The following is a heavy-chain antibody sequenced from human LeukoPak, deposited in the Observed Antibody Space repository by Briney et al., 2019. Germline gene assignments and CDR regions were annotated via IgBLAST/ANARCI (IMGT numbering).Heavy chain of an antibody. CDR1: GFTFSNAW. D-gene: IGHD1-26*01. CDR3: TTDGVGVEGATYDN. Sequence: PGGSLRLSCAASGFTFSNAWMSWVRQAPGKGLEWVGRIKAKAHGGTIEYAAPVKGRFTTSRDDSKNTLYLQMNSLKTEDTAVYYCTTDGVGVEGATYDNWGQGTLVSVSS. V-gene: IGHV3-15*01. CDR2: IKAKAHGGTI. J-gene: IGHJ4*02.